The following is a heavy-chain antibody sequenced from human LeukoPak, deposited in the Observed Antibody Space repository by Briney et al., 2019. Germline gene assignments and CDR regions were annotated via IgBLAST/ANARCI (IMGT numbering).Heavy chain of an antibody. D-gene: IGHD3-10*01. J-gene: IGHJ2*01. Sequence: PSETLSLTCTVSGDSISSYYWSWIRQPPEKGLEWIGHVYYSGSTNYNPSLKSRVTISVDTSKTQFSLKMTSVTAADTAVYYCARLQRITMAGPDYWYFDLWGRGTLVTVSS. CDR3: ARLQRITMAGPDYWYFDL. V-gene: IGHV4-59*01. CDR1: GDSISSYY. CDR2: VYYSGST.